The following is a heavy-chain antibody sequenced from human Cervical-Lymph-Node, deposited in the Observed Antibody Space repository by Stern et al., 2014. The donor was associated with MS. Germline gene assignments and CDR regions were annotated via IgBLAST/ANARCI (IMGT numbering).Heavy chain of an antibody. CDR1: GFIVSDNY. J-gene: IGHJ5*02. CDR2: IYSGSST. Sequence: EVQLVESGGGLVQPGGSLRLSCAASGFIVSDNYMSWVRQAPGKGLEWVLIIYSGSSTHYADSVRGRFIISRDNSKNTLHLQMNSLRVEDTAVYYCARDLGSSGWSHQDWFDPWGQGTLVTVSS. D-gene: IGHD6-19*01. CDR3: ARDLGSSGWSHQDWFDP. V-gene: IGHV3-66*02.